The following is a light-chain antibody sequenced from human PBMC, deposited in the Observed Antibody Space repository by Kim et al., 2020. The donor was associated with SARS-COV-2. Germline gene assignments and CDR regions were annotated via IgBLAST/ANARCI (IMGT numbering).Light chain of an antibody. CDR3: QQYGSPPLT. J-gene: IGKJ4*01. Sequence: ESATLSCRASQSVFSNYLAWYQQKPGQAPRLLIYDAYNRATGVPDRFSGTGSGTDFTLTINRLEPDDFAVYYCQQYGSPPLTFGGGTKVDIK. V-gene: IGKV3-20*01. CDR1: QSVFSNY. CDR2: DAY.